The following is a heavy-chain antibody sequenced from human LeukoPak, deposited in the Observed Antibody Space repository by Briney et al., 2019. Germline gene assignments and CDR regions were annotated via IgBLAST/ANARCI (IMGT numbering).Heavy chain of an antibody. V-gene: IGHV3-30*03. Sequence: GGSLRLSCAASGFTFSSYGMHWVRQAPGKGLEWVAVISYDGSNKYYADSVKGRFTISRDNSKNTLYLQMNSLRAEDTAVYYRARDPSFSPYYYDSSEEWGQGTLVTVSS. CDR1: GFTFSSYG. CDR2: ISYDGSNK. CDR3: ARDPSFSPYYYDSSEE. D-gene: IGHD3-22*01. J-gene: IGHJ4*02.